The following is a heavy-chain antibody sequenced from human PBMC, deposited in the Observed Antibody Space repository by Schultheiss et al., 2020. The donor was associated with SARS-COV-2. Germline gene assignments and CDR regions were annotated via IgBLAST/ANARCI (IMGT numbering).Heavy chain of an antibody. J-gene: IGHJ4*02. Sequence: SETLSLTCAVSGGSISSSNWWSWVRQPPGKGLEWIGEIYHSGSTYYNPSLKSRVTISVDTSKNQFSLKLSSVTAADTAVYYCARGTMAYSSSYYYFDYWGQGTLVTVSS. CDR1: GGSISSSNW. V-gene: IGHV4-4*02. CDR2: IYHSGST. D-gene: IGHD6-13*01. CDR3: ARGTMAYSSSYYYFDY.